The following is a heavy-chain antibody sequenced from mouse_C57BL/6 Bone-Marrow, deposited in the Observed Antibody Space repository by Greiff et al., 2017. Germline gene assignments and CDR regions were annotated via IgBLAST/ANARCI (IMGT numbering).Heavy chain of an antibody. CDR2: IYPRCGNT. Sequence: VQLQQSGAELARPGASVTLSCKASGYTFTSYGISWVKQRTGQGLEWIGEIYPRCGNTYYNEKFKGKATLTADKSSSTAYMELSSLTSEDSAVYVGAREMTTGYYAMDYWGQGTAVTVSS. V-gene: IGHV1-81*01. J-gene: IGHJ4*01. D-gene: IGHD4-1*02. CDR3: AREMTTGYYAMDY. CDR1: GYTFTSYG.